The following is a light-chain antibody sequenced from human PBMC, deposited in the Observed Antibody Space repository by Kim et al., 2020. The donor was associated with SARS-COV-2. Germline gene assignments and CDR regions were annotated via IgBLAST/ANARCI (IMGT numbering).Light chain of an antibody. CDR2: WAS. CDR3: HQYYTTPWT. CDR1: QRVLFSSNNKNY. Sequence: ATINCKSSQRVLFSSNNKNYLAWYQQRPGQPPKLLIYWASTRESGVPDRFSGSGSGTDFTLTISSLQAEDVAIYYCHQYYTTPWTFGQGTKVDIK. J-gene: IGKJ1*01. V-gene: IGKV4-1*01.